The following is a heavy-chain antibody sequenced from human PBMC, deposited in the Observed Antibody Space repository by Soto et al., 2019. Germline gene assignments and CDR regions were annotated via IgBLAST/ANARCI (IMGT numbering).Heavy chain of an antibody. J-gene: IGHJ6*02. CDR2: TSGSGGTT. V-gene: IGHV3-23*01. D-gene: IGHD3-9*01. Sequence: EVQLLESGGGLVQPGGSLRLSCEASGFSFSDHGMSWVGQAPGKGLEWVSVTSGSGGTTYYVDSVKGRFTISRDNSKNTLYLQMNSLRVEDTAVYYCAKTSKTTILTVYDVWGRGTTVTVSS. CDR1: GFSFSDHG. CDR3: AKTSKTTILTVYDV.